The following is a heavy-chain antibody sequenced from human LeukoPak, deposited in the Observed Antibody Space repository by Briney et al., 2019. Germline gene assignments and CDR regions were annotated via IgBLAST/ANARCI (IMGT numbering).Heavy chain of an antibody. V-gene: IGHV3-48*03. D-gene: IGHD3-10*01. J-gene: IGHJ4*02. CDR3: ARGNPLTRGTFLPGDY. CDR2: ISSSGSTI. CDR1: GLTFSSYE. Sequence: PGGSLRLSCAASGLTFSSYEMNWVRQAPGKGLEWVSYISSSGSTIYYADSVKGRFTISRDNAKNSLYLQMNSLRAEDTAVYYCARGNPLTRGTFLPGDYWGQGTLVTVSS.